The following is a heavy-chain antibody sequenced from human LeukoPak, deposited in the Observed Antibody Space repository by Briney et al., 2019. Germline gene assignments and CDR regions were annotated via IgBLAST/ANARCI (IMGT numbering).Heavy chain of an antibody. Sequence: ASVKVSCNASGYTFTSYYMHWVRQAPGQGLEWMGIINPSCGSTSYAQKFQGRVTMTRDTSTSTVYMELSSLRSEDTAVYYCARPSLSRDSSGYYRAYYFDYWGQGTLVTVSS. CDR1: GYTFTSYY. CDR2: INPSCGST. V-gene: IGHV1-46*01. CDR3: ARPSLSRDSSGYYRAYYFDY. J-gene: IGHJ4*02. D-gene: IGHD3-22*01.